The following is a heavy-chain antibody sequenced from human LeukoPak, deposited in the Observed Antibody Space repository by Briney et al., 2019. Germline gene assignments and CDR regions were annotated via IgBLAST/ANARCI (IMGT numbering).Heavy chain of an antibody. CDR2: IYTSGST. J-gene: IGHJ6*03. CDR1: GGSLSSYY. V-gene: IGHV4-4*07. Sequence: PSQTLSLTCTVSGGSLSSYYWSWIRQPAGKGLEWIGRIYTSGSTNYNPSLKSRVTMSVDTSKNQFSLKLSSVTAADTAVYYCARAVTTTRYYYYYYMDVWGKGTTVTVSS. CDR3: ARAVTTTRYYYYYYMDV. D-gene: IGHD4-17*01.